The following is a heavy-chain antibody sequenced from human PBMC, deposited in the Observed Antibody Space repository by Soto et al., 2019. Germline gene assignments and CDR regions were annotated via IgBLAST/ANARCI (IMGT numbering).Heavy chain of an antibody. Sequence: PSETLSLTCAVYGGSFSGYYWSWIRQPPGKGLEWIGEINHSGSTNYNPSLKSRVTISVDTSKNQFSLKLSSVTAADTAVYYCARRLSYDFWSGYSNFDYWGQGTLVTVSS. D-gene: IGHD3-3*01. J-gene: IGHJ4*02. V-gene: IGHV4-34*01. CDR1: GGSFSGYY. CDR3: ARRLSYDFWSGYSNFDY. CDR2: INHSGST.